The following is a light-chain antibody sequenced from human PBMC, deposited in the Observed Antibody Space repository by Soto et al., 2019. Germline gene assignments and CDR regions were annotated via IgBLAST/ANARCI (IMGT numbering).Light chain of an antibody. CDR1: LPISNY. CDR3: QKYNSVSLT. J-gene: IGKJ4*01. CDR2: SAS. Sequence: DIQMTQSPPSLSASVVDRVTITCRASLPISNYLAWYQQKPGKIPNLLIYSASTLQAGVPSRFSGSGSVTDFTRTIRSLLPDDVAAYYCQKYNSVSLTYGVGTKVEMK. V-gene: IGKV1-27*01.